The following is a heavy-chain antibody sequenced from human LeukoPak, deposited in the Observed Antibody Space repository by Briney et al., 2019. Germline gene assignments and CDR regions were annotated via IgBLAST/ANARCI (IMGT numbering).Heavy chain of an antibody. V-gene: IGHV3-48*01. CDR2: ISSGSSTI. D-gene: IGHD6-13*01. CDR3: AGQGYPAIVAAVDY. Sequence: RGSLRLSRAASGFNLSSYSMNWVRQAPGKGLEWVSYISSGSSTIYYADFVKGRFTISRDNAKNPRYLQMNSLRAEDTAVYYCAGQGYPAIVAAVDYWGQGTLVTVSS. J-gene: IGHJ4*02. CDR1: GFNLSSYS.